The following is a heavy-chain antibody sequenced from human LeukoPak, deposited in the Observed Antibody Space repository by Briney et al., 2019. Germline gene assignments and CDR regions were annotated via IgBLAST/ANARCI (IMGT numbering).Heavy chain of an antibody. CDR2: INPSGGST. Sequence: ASVKVSCKASGYTFTSYYMHWVRQAPGQGLEWMGIINPSGGSTSYAQKFQGRVTMTRDTSTSTVYMELSSLRSEDTAVYYCARDPSQRYGSGSYYMDYYYGMDVWGQGTTVTVSS. J-gene: IGHJ6*02. CDR1: GYTFTSYY. V-gene: IGHV1-46*01. D-gene: IGHD3-10*01. CDR3: ARDPSQRYGSGSYYMDYYYGMDV.